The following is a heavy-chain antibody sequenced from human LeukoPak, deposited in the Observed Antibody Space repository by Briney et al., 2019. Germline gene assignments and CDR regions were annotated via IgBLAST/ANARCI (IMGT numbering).Heavy chain of an antibody. D-gene: IGHD1-26*01. CDR1: GGSISSGGYY. J-gene: IGHJ4*02. CDR2: IYYSGST. V-gene: IGHV4-61*08. Sequence: PSETLSLTCTVSGGSISSGGYYWSWIRQPPGKGLEWIGYIYYSGSTNYNPSLKSRVTISVDTSKNQFSLKLSSVTAADTAVYYCARDADGGVGATPFDYWGQGTLVTVSS. CDR3: ARDADGGVGATPFDY.